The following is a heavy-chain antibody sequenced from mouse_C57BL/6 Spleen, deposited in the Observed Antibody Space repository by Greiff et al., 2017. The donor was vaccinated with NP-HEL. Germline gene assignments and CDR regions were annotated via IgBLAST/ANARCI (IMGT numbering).Heavy chain of an antibody. Sequence: EVKLMESGPGLVKPSQSLSLTCSVTGYSITSGYYWNWIRQFPGNKLEWMGYIRYDGSNNYNPSLKNRISITRDTSKNQFFLKLNSVTTEDTATYYCAREGGNYGWYFDVWGTGTTVTVSS. CDR3: AREGGNYGWYFDV. D-gene: IGHD2-1*01. J-gene: IGHJ1*03. V-gene: IGHV3-6*01. CDR1: GYSITSGYY. CDR2: IRYDGSN.